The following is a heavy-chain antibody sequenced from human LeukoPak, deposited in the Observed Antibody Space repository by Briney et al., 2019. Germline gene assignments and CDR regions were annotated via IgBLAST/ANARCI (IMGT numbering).Heavy chain of an antibody. CDR3: ARGHWELLRHLTFAY. CDR2: INPNSGGT. Sequence: GASVKVSCKASGYTFTSYDINWVRQATGQGLEWMGWINPNSGGTNYAQKFQGRVTMTRDTSISTAYMELSRLRSDDTAVYYCARGHWELLRHLTFAYWGQGTLVTVSS. CDR1: GYTFTSYD. D-gene: IGHD1-26*01. J-gene: IGHJ4*02. V-gene: IGHV1-2*02.